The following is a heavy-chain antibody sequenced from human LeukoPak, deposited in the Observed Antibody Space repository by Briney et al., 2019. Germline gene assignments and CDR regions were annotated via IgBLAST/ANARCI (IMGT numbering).Heavy chain of an antibody. CDR1: GFTFTSSA. D-gene: IGHD1-1*01. Sequence: SVKVSCKASGFTFTSSAVQWVRQARGQRLEWIGWIVVGSGNTNYAQKFQERVTITRDMSTSTAYMELSSLRSEDTAVYYCASAPIWNDRQFDYWGQGTLVTVSS. CDR3: ASAPIWNDRQFDY. V-gene: IGHV1-58*01. J-gene: IGHJ4*02. CDR2: IVVGSGNT.